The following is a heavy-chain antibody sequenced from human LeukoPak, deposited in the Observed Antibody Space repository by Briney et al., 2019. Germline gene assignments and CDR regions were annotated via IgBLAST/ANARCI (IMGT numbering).Heavy chain of an antibody. J-gene: IGHJ5*02. CDR1: GGSFSGYY. CDR3: ASHEVLGYCSSTSCEGNWFDP. Sequence: SETLSLTCAVYGGSFSGYYWSWIRQPPGKGLEWIGEIYHSGSTNYNPSLKSRVTISVDKSKNQFSLKLSSVTAADTAVYYCASHEVLGYCSSTSCEGNWFDPWGQGTLVTVSS. D-gene: IGHD2-2*01. V-gene: IGHV4-34*01. CDR2: IYHSGST.